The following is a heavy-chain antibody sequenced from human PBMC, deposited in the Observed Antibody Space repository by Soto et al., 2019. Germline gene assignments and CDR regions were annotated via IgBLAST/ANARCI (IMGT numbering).Heavy chain of an antibody. D-gene: IGHD6-6*01. CDR1: GGSISSYY. Sequence: SETLSLTCTVSGGSISSYYWSWIRQPPGKGLEWIGYIYYSGSTNYNPSLKSRVTISVDTSKNQFSLKLSSVTAADTAVYYCARGGSSVSSHYYYGMDVWGQGTTVTVSS. J-gene: IGHJ6*02. V-gene: IGHV4-59*01. CDR2: IYYSGST. CDR3: ARGGSSVSSHYYYGMDV.